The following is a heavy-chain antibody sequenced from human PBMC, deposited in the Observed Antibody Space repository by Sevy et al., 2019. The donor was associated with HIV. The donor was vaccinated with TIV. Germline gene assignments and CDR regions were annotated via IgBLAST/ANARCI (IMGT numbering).Heavy chain of an antibody. CDR2: ISYDGSNK. Sequence: GESLKISCAASGFTFSSYGMHWVRQAPGKGLEWVAVISYDGSNKYYADSVKGRFTISRDNSKNTLYLQMNSLRAEDTAVYYYAKDRGYSYGSDAFDIWGQGTMVTVSS. J-gene: IGHJ3*02. V-gene: IGHV3-30*18. CDR1: GFTFSSYG. CDR3: AKDRGYSYGSDAFDI. D-gene: IGHD5-18*01.